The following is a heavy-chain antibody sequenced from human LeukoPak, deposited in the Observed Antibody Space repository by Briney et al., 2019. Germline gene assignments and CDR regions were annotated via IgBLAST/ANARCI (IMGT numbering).Heavy chain of an antibody. CDR1: GFTFSSYW. CDR3: ARGGTRYKKLPF. CDR2: IESDGTST. D-gene: IGHD3-9*01. V-gene: IGHV3-74*01. J-gene: IGHJ1*01. Sequence: GGSLRLSCAASGFTFSSYWMHWVRQAPGKGLVWVSRIESDGTSTNYADSVKGRFTISRDNAKNTLYLQMNSLRAEDTAVYYCARGGTRYKKLPFWGQGTLVTVSS.